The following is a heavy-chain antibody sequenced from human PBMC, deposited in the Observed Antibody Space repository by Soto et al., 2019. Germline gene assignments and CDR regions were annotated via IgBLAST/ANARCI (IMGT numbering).Heavy chain of an antibody. J-gene: IGHJ6*02. CDR1: GFTFSSYA. CDR3: ARCINWNNHPRLVDRNYYYGMDV. V-gene: IGHV3-23*01. CDR2: ISGSGGST. Sequence: PGGSLRLSCAASGFTFSSYAMSWVRQAPGKGLEWVSAISGSGGSTYYADSVKGRFTISRDNSKNTLYLQMNSLRAEDTAVYYCARCINWNNHPRLVDRNYYYGMDVWGQGTTVTVSS. D-gene: IGHD1-1*01.